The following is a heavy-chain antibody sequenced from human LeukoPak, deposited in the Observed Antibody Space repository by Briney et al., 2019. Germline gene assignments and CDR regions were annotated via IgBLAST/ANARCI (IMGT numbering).Heavy chain of an antibody. CDR3: AREILEVEYSRSNFDY. CDR1: GGSISSGSYY. V-gene: IGHV4-61*02. Sequence: SQTLSLTCTVSGGSISSGSYYWSWIRQPAGKGLEWIGRVYTSGSTNYNPSLKSRVTISVDTSKNQFSLKLSSVTAADTAVYYCAREILEVEYSRSNFDYWGQGTLVTVSS. CDR2: VYTSGST. J-gene: IGHJ4*02. D-gene: IGHD6-6*01.